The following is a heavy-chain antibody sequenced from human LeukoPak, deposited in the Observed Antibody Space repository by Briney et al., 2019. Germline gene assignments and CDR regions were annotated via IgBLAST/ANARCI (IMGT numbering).Heavy chain of an antibody. CDR1: GYTFTSYA. D-gene: IGHD3-10*01. Sequence: ASVKVSCKTSGYTFTSYAMHWVRQAPGQRLEWMGWINAGNGNTKYSQKSQGRVTITRDTSASTAYMELSSLRSEDTAVYYCARDLSVFRYYFDYWGQGTLVTVSS. V-gene: IGHV1-3*01. J-gene: IGHJ4*02. CDR3: ARDLSVFRYYFDY. CDR2: INAGNGNT.